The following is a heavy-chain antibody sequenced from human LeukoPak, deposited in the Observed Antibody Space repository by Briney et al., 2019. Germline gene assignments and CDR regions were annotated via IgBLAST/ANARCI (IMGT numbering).Heavy chain of an antibody. D-gene: IGHD3-22*01. CDR3: VRQGSNSGYYLFDY. Sequence: PSETLSLTCAVYGAYLSDYYWSWLRQPPEKGLQWIGEVAHKGPTVYSPTLNRKYNPSFKSRVTMSVDPSKNQFSLKLNSVTAADTATYYCVRQGSNSGYYLFDYRGQGHLVIVSS. V-gene: IGHV4-34*01. CDR2: VAHKGPT. J-gene: IGHJ4*02. CDR1: GAYLSDYY.